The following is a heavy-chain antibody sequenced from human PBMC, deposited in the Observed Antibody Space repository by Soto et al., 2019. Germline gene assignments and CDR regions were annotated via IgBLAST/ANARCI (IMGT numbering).Heavy chain of an antibody. J-gene: IGHJ6*03. CDR1: GYTFTSYG. V-gene: IGHV1-18*01. D-gene: IGHD3-10*01. CDR2: IIAGNGNT. CDR3: AAGGSGSYYPDYYYYYMDV. Sequence: ASVKVSCKASGYTFTSYGISWVRQAPGQGLEWMGWIIAGNGNTNYAQKLQERVTMTRDISTSTAYMELSSLRSEDTAVYYCAAGGSGSYYPDYYYYYMDVWGKGTTVTVSS.